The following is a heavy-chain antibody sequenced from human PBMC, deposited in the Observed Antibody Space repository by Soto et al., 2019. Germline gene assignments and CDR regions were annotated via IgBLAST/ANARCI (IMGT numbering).Heavy chain of an antibody. CDR2: IYYSGST. J-gene: IGHJ6*02. CDR3: ARDRIAAAGTGHGYYYYYYGMDV. Sequence: SETLSLTCTVSGGSISSYYWSWIRQPPGKGLEWIGYIYYSGSTNYNPSLKSRVTISVDTSKNQFSLKLSSVTAADTAVYYCARDRIAAAGTGHGYYYYYYGMDVWGQGTTVTVSS. D-gene: IGHD6-13*01. V-gene: IGHV4-59*01. CDR1: GGSISSYY.